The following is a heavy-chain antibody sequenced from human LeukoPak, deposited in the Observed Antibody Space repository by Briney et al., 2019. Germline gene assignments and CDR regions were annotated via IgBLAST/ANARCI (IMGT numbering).Heavy chain of an antibody. Sequence: GGSLRLSCSASGFTFSSFGWHWVRQAPGKGLEYVPAISSNGGSTYYADSVKGRFTISRDNSKNTLYLQMSSLRAEDTAVYYCVKDRVHDSSSYYGYGYWGQGTLVTVSS. J-gene: IGHJ4*02. D-gene: IGHD3-22*01. CDR3: VKDRVHDSSSYYGYGY. CDR2: ISSNGGST. CDR1: GFTFSSFG. V-gene: IGHV3-64D*09.